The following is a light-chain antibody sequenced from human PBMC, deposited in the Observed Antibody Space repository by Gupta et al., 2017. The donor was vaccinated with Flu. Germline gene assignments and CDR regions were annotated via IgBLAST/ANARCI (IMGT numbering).Light chain of an antibody. CDR2: AAS. CDR1: QSISSY. V-gene: IGKV1-39*01. J-gene: IGKJ1*01. Sequence: DIQMTQSPSSLSASVGDRVTITCRASQSISSYLNWYQQKPGKAAKLLIYAASSLQSGVTSRFSGSGSGTDFTLTISSLQPEDFATYYCHQSYSTWTFGQGTKGEIK. CDR3: HQSYSTWT.